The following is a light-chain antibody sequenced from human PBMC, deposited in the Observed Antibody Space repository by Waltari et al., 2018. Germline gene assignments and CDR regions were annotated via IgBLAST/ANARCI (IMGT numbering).Light chain of an antibody. CDR1: QASSNS. J-gene: IGKJ3*01. CDR3: QHYYNAPFT. CDR2: SAS. Sequence: IHMTQSPSSLSASLGDRVTITCRASQASSNSLAWYQQRPGKAPKLLLYSASKLETGVPSRFSGSGSGTDYTLTISSLQPEDFATYYCQHYYNAPFTFGPGTKVDVK. V-gene: IGKV1-NL1*01.